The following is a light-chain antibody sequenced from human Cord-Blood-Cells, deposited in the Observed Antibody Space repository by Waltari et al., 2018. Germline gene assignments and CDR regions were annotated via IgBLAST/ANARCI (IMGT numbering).Light chain of an antibody. Sequence: QSVLTQPPSVSAAPGQKVPISCPGSSSNIGNNSVSWYQQLPGTAPKLLIYDNNKRPSGIPDRFSGSKSGTSATLGITGLQTGDEADYYCGTWDSSLSAGVVFGGGTKLTVL. CDR1: SSNIGNNS. V-gene: IGLV1-51*01. CDR3: GTWDSSLSAGVV. CDR2: DNN. J-gene: IGLJ2*01.